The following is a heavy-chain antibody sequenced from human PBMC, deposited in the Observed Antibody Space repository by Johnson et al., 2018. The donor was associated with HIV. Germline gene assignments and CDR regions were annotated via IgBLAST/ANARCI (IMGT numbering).Heavy chain of an antibody. Sequence: QVQLVESGGGLVQPGGSLRLSYAASGFTFSSYAMHWVRQAPGKGLEWVAVISYDGSNKYYADSVKGRFTISRDNSKNTLYLQMNSLRAEDTAVYYCARGFSGWPHDAFDIWGQGTMVTVSS. J-gene: IGHJ3*02. D-gene: IGHD6-19*01. V-gene: IGHV3-30-3*01. CDR2: ISYDGSNK. CDR3: ARGFSGWPHDAFDI. CDR1: GFTFSSYA.